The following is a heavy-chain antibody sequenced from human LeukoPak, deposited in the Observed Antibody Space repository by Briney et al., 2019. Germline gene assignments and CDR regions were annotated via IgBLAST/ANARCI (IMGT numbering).Heavy chain of an antibody. J-gene: IGHJ5*02. Sequence: GASVKVSCKASGYTFTSYGISWVRQAPGQGPEWMGWISAYNGNTNYAQKLQGRVTMTTDTSTSTAYMELRSLRSDDTAVYYCARLTQLRYCDWLLKKDRANWFDPWGQGTLVTVSS. CDR2: ISAYNGNT. CDR1: GYTFTSYG. V-gene: IGHV1-18*01. CDR3: ARLTQLRYCDWLLKKDRANWFDP. D-gene: IGHD3-9*01.